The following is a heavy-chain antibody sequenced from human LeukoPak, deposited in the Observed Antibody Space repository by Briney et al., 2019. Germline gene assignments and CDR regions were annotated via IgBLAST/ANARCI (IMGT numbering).Heavy chain of an antibody. V-gene: IGHV1-69*08. D-gene: IGHD3-16*01. Sequence: ASVKVSCKASGGTFGSYTINWVRQAPGQGLEWMGRSIPIFDRTNYARNSQGRVTITADKSTTTVYMELTSLRSDDTAVYYCSGDLNWHHDSWGQGTLVTVSS. CDR2: SIPIFDRT. J-gene: IGHJ5*02. CDR3: SGDLNWHHDS. CDR1: GGTFGSYT.